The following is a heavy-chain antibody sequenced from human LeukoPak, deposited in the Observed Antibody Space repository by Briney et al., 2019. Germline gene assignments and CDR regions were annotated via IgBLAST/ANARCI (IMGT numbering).Heavy chain of an antibody. CDR2: ISGSGGST. Sequence: GGSLRLSCAASGFTFSSYAMSWVRQAPGKGLEWVSVISGSGGSTYYADSVKGRFTISRDNPKNPLYLQMNSLRAEDTAVYYCATSTPGLDNWGQGTLVTVSS. J-gene: IGHJ4*02. CDR1: GFTFSSYA. D-gene: IGHD2-8*02. CDR3: ATSTPGLDN. V-gene: IGHV3-23*01.